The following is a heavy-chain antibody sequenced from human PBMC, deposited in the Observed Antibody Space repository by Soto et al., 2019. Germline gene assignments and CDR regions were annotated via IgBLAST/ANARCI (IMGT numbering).Heavy chain of an antibody. J-gene: IGHJ4*02. CDR1: YGSLSVSNVF. D-gene: IGHD4-4*01. CDR3: ARTTRRHLDF. Sequence: SETLSLTCTVSYGSLSVSNVFWGWVRQPPGKGLEWIGNIDYSGTAYFNPSLGTRVTFPVDTSKNQFSLTLYSVTAADTAVYYCARTTRRHLDFWGQGILVTVSS. CDR2: IDYSGTA. V-gene: IGHV4-39*01.